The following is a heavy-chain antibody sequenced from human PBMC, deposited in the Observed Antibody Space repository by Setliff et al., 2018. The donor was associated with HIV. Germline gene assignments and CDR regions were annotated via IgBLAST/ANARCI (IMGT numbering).Heavy chain of an antibody. CDR1: GYSISSGYY. D-gene: IGHD6-6*01. V-gene: IGHV4-38-2*01. J-gene: IGHJ4*02. CDR2: IYHSGST. CDR3: ARFVGSSSGVDY. Sequence: SETLSLTCAVSGYSISSGYYWGWIRQPPGKGLEWIGSIYHSGSTYYNPSLKSRVTISVDTSKNQFSLKLSSVTAADTAVYYCARFVGSSSGVDYWGQGTLVTVSS.